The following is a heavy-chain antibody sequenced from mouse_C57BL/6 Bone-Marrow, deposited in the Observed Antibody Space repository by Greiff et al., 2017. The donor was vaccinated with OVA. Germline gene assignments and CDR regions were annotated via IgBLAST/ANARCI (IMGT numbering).Heavy chain of an antibody. CDR1: GYTFTDYY. Sequence: EVQLQQSGPELVKPGASVKISCKASGYTFTDYYMNWVKQSHGQSLEWIGDINPNNGGTSYNQKFKGKATLTVDKSSSTAYMELRSLTSEDSAVYYCARPNTTVDWYFDVWGTGTPVTVSS. CDR2: INPNNGGT. D-gene: IGHD1-1*01. J-gene: IGHJ1*03. CDR3: ARPNTTVDWYFDV. V-gene: IGHV1-26*01.